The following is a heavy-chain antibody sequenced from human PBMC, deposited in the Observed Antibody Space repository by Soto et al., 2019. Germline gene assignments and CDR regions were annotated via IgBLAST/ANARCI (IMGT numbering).Heavy chain of an antibody. V-gene: IGHV1-69*13. Sequence: AASVKVSCKASGGTFSSYAISWVRQAPGQGLEWMGGIIPIFGTANYAQKFQGRVTITADESTSTAYMELSSLRSEDTAVYYCARHYGSGSYRSPFDYWGQGTLVTVSS. CDR3: ARHYGSGSYRSPFDY. CDR1: GGTFSSYA. J-gene: IGHJ4*02. CDR2: IIPIFGTA. D-gene: IGHD3-10*01.